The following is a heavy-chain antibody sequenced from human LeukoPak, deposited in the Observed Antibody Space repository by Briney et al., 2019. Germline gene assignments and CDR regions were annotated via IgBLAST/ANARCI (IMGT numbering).Heavy chain of an antibody. J-gene: IGHJ4*02. V-gene: IGHV3-23*01. Sequence: GGSLRLSCAASGFTFSSYAMSWVRQAPGKGLEWVSAISGSGGSTYYADSVKGRFTIPRDNSKNTLYLQMNSLRAEDTAVYYCAKSPVSASYYDYWGQGTLVTVSS. CDR3: AKSPVSASYYDY. CDR2: ISGSGGST. D-gene: IGHD5/OR15-5a*01. CDR1: GFTFSSYA.